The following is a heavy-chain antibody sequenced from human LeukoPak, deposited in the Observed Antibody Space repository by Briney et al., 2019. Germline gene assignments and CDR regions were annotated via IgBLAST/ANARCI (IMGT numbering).Heavy chain of an antibody. CDR1: GFTFSSYA. J-gene: IGHJ4*02. CDR2: ISGTGSST. V-gene: IGHV3-23*01. CDR3: ARADYDILTGYYSPFDY. D-gene: IGHD3-9*01. Sequence: GGSLRLSCAASGFTFSSYAMSWVRQAPGKGLEWVSAISGTGSSTYSADSVKGQFTISRDNSKNTLYLQMNSLRAEDTAVYYCARADYDILTGYYSPFDYWGQGTLVTVSS.